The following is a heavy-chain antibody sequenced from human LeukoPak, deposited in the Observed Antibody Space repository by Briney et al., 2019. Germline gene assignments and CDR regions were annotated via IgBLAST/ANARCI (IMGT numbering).Heavy chain of an antibody. J-gene: IGHJ4*02. V-gene: IGHV1-46*01. Sequence: ASVKVSCKASGYTFTSYYMHWVRQAPGQGLEWMGIINPSGGSTSYAQKFQGRVTMTRDTSTSTVYMELSSLRSEDTAVYYCARNGYYYDSSGYGPEDYWGQGTLVTVSS. CDR2: INPSGGST. CDR3: ARNGYYYDSSGYGPEDY. D-gene: IGHD3-22*01. CDR1: GYTFTSYY.